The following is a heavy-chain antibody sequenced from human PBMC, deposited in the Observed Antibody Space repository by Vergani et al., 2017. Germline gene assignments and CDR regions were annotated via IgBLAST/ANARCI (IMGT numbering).Heavy chain of an antibody. J-gene: IGHJ4*02. D-gene: IGHD3-3*01. CDR1: GFTFSSYS. CDR2: ISSSSSYI. Sequence: EVQLVESGGGLVKPGGSLRLSCAASGFTFSSYSMNWVRQAPGKGLEWVSSISSSSSYIYYADSVKGRFTISRDNAKNSLYLQMNSLRAEDTAVYYCARDGHDFPDLGYWGQGTLVTVSS. CDR3: ARDGHDFPDLGY. V-gene: IGHV3-21*01.